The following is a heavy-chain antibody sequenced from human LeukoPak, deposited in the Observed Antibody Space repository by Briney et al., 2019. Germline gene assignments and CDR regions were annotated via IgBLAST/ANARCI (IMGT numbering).Heavy chain of an antibody. J-gene: IGHJ4*02. CDR2: ISYDGSNK. CDR1: GFTFSSYA. V-gene: IGHV3-30*04. CDR3: ASPAASAAGTGY. Sequence: PGGSLRLSCAASGFTFSSYAMHWVRQAPGKGLEWVAVISYDGSNKYYADSVKGRFTISRDNSKNTLYLQMNSLRAEDTAVYYCASPAASAAGTGYWGQGTLVTVSS. D-gene: IGHD6-13*01.